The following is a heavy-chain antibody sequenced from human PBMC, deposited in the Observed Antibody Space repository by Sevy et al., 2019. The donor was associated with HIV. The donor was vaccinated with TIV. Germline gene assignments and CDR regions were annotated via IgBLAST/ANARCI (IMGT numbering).Heavy chain of an antibody. CDR2: ISYDGINK. CDR3: ARDPHILRFLEWLPDYYYYYGMDV. V-gene: IGHV3-30*04. D-gene: IGHD3-3*01. Sequence: GGSLRLSCAASGFSFSNYAMHWVRQSPGKGLEWVAMISYDGINKDYADSVKGRFTLSRDNSKNTLFLQMNSLRAEDTAVYYCARDPHILRFLEWLPDYYYYYGMDVWGQGTTVTVSS. J-gene: IGHJ6*02. CDR1: GFSFSNYA.